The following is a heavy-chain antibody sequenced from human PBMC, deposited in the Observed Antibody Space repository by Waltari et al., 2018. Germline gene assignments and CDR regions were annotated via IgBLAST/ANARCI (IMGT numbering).Heavy chain of an antibody. CDR2: IYTSGST. Sequence: QVQLQESGPGLVKPSETLSLTCTVSGGSISSYYWSWIRQPAGKGLEWIGRIYTSGSTNYNPSLKSRVTMSVDTSKNQFSLKLSSVTAADTAVYYCARAQKLYSSGWVEPWDYWGQGTLVTVSS. V-gene: IGHV4-4*07. J-gene: IGHJ4*02. CDR1: GGSISSYY. CDR3: ARAQKLYSSGWVEPWDY. D-gene: IGHD6-19*01.